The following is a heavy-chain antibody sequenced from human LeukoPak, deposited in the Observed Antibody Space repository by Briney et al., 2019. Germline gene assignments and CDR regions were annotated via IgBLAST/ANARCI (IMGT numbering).Heavy chain of an antibody. CDR2: ISGSGGST. V-gene: IGHV3-23*01. D-gene: IGHD3-3*01. CDR1: GFTFSSYA. J-gene: IGHJ6*03. CDR3: AKGGGFWSGYYSLGYYYYYMDV. Sequence: GGSLRLSCPASGFTFSSYAMSWVRQAPGKGLEWVSAISGSGGSTYYADSVKGRFTTSRDNSKNTLYLQMNSLRAEDTAVYYCAKGGGFWSGYYSLGYYYYYMDVWGKGTTVTVSS.